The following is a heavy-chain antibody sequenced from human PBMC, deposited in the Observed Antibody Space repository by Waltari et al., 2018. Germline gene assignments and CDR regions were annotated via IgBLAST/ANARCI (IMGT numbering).Heavy chain of an antibody. CDR1: GDSMSSNYW. Sequence: QLQLQESGPGLVKPSGTLSLTCAVSGDSMSSNYWWSWVRQPPQKGLEWIGQIYRSGRTNYNPSLESRVTISMDTSNSQFSLKLTSTTAADTAIYYCARDRGRGLYLDSWGQGTLVTVS. CDR3: ARDRGRGLYLDS. D-gene: IGHD2-15*01. J-gene: IGHJ4*02. V-gene: IGHV4-4*02. CDR2: IYRSGRT.